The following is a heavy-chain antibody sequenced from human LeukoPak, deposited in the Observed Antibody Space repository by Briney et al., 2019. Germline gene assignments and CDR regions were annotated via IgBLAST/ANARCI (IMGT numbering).Heavy chain of an antibody. V-gene: IGHV3-23*01. J-gene: IGHJ4*02. D-gene: IGHD1-7*01. CDR3: AKDLRNYGKNFDY. CDR1: GFTFSSSA. Sequence: PGGSLRLSCAASGFTFSSSAMSWVRQAPGKGLEWVSTISGSDSSTHYADSVKGRFTISRDNSKNTLYLQMNSLRAEDTAVYYCAKDLRNYGKNFDYWGQATLVTVSS. CDR2: ISGSDSST.